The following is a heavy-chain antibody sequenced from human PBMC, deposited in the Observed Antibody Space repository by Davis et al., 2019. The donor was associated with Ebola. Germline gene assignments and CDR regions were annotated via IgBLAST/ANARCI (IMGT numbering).Heavy chain of an antibody. J-gene: IGHJ4*02. V-gene: IGHV3-21*01. D-gene: IGHD3-10*01. Sequence: GESLKISCAASGFTFSSYSMNWVRQAPGKGLEWVSSISCSSSYIYYADSVKGRFTISRDNAKNSLYLQMNSLRAEDTAVYYCARRRGYYFDYWGQGTLVTVSS. CDR3: ARRRGYYFDY. CDR2: ISCSSSYI. CDR1: GFTFSSYS.